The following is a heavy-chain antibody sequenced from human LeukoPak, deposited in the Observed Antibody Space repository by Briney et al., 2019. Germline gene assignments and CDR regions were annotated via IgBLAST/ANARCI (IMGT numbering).Heavy chain of an antibody. D-gene: IGHD6-19*01. CDR3: AREGLAGTFDY. CDR1: GYTLAKLS. V-gene: IGHV1-69*05. Sequence: GASVKVSCKVSGYTLAKLSIHWVRQAPGQGLEWMGGIIPIFGTANYAQKFQGRVTITTDESTSTAYMELSSLRSEDTAVYYCAREGLAGTFDYWGQGTLVTVSS. CDR2: IIPIFGTA. J-gene: IGHJ4*02.